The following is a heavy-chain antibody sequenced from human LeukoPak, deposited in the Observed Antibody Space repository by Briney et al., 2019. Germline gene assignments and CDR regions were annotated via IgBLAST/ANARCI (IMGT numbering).Heavy chain of an antibody. V-gene: IGHV1-18*01. CDR2: ISSYNGNT. CDR3: ARGDYYDSSGVIDP. D-gene: IGHD3-22*01. J-gene: IGHJ5*02. CDR1: GGTFSSYA. Sequence: ASVKVSCEASGGTFSSYAIRWVRQAPGQGLEWVGWISSYNGNTNYAQKLQGRVTMTTDTSTSTAYMELRSLRSDDTAVYYCARGDYYDSSGVIDPWGQGTLVTVSS.